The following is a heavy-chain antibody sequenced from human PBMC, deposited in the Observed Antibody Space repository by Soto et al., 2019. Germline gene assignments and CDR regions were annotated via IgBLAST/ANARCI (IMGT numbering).Heavy chain of an antibody. V-gene: IGHV3-30-3*01. CDR2: ISYDGSNK. D-gene: IGHD7-27*01. CDR1: GFTFSSYA. J-gene: IGHJ6*02. Sequence: QVQLVESGGGVVQPGRSLSLSCAASGFTFSSYAMHWVRQAPGKGLEWVAVISYDGSNKYYADSVKGRFTISRDNSKNTLYLQMNSLRAEDTAVYYCARDLRGTGVERDYYYGMDVWGQGTTVTVSS. CDR3: ARDLRGTGVERDYYYGMDV.